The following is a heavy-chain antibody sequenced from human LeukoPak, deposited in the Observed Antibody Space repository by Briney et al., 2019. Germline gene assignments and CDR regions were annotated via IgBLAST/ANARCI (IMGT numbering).Heavy chain of an antibody. CDR2: ISYDGSNK. CDR1: GFTFSSYA. D-gene: IGHD3-10*01. CDR3: AREVRGFGELRVDP. J-gene: IGHJ5*02. V-gene: IGHV3-30*04. Sequence: GGSLRLSCAASGFTFSSYAMHWVRQAPGKGLEWVAVISYDGSNKYYADSVKGRFTISRDNSKNTLYLQMNSLGAEDTAVYYCAREVRGFGELRVDPWGQGTLVTVSS.